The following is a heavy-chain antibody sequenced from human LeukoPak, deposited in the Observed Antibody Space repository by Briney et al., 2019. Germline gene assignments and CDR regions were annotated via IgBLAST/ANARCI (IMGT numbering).Heavy chain of an antibody. CDR2: IYPGDSDT. CDR3: ARHADSSGYRADY. Sequence: GESLKISCKGTGYSFNSYLIGWVRQLPVKGLGWKGIIYPGDSDTRYSPSFQGQVTISADKSISTAYLQWSSLKASDTAMYYCARHADSSGYRADYWGQGTLVTVSS. CDR1: GYSFNSYL. J-gene: IGHJ4*02. V-gene: IGHV5-51*01. D-gene: IGHD3-22*01.